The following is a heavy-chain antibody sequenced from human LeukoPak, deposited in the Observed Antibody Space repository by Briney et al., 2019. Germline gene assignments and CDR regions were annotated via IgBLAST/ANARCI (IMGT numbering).Heavy chain of an antibody. V-gene: IGHV1-2*02. D-gene: IGHD3-22*01. J-gene: IGHJ4*02. CDR3: ARGSYDSSGYYFDPYFDY. CDR2: IKPNSGGT. CDR1: GYTFTGYY. Sequence: ASVKVSCKASGYTFTGYYMHWVRQAPGHGLEWMGWIKPNSGGTNYAQKFQGRVTMTRDTSISTAYMELSRLRSDDTAVYYCARGSYDSSGYYFDPYFDYWGQGTLVTVSS.